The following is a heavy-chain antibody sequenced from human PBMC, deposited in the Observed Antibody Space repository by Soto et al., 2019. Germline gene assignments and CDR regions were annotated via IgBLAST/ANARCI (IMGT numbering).Heavy chain of an antibody. CDR1: GGSISSYY. CDR2: IYYSGGT. CDR3: ARVSLQGNDY. Sequence: SETLSLTWTVSGGSISSYYGSWIRQPPGKGLEWIGYIYYSGGTNYNPSLKSRVTISVDTSKNQFSLKLSSVTAADTAVYYCARVSLQGNDYWGQGTLVTVSS. J-gene: IGHJ4*02. V-gene: IGHV4-59*01. D-gene: IGHD3-16*02.